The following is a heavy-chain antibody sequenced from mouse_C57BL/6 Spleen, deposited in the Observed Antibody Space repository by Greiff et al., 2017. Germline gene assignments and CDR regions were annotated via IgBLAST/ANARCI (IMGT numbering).Heavy chain of an antibody. J-gene: IGHJ1*03. Sequence: VQLQQPGAELVKPGASVKMSCKASGYTFTSYWITWVKQRPGQGLEWIGDIYPGSGSTNYNEKFKSKATLTVDTASSTAYMQLSSLTSEDSAVYYCARLIYYDSWYFDVWGTGTTVTVSS. CDR3: ARLIYYDSWYFDV. CDR1: GYTFTSYW. CDR2: IYPGSGST. D-gene: IGHD2-4*01. V-gene: IGHV1-55*01.